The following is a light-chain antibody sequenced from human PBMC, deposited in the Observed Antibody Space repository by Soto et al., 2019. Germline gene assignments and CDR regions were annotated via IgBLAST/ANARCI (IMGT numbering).Light chain of an antibody. CDR2: AAS. V-gene: IGKV3-20*01. J-gene: IGKJ3*01. CDR3: QQYGSIAFA. CDR1: QSVSSSY. Sequence: EIVLTQSRGTLSLSPGERATLSCRASQSVSSSYLAWYQQKPGQAPRLLINAASSRATGIPDRFSGSGSGTDFTLTIRRLEPEDFAVYYCQQYGSIAFAFGPGTKVDIK.